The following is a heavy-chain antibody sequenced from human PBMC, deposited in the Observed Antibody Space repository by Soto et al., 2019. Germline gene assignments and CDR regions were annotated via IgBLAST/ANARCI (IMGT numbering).Heavy chain of an antibody. CDR1: GGSISNSDYY. J-gene: IGHJ6*02. CDR3: ARHLTYCSAGSCYSDFPYYGMDV. CDR2: IFYSGST. Sequence: PSETLSLTCTVSGGSISNSDYYWGWIRQPPGKGLEWIGSIFYSGSTYYNPSLKSRVTISVDTSKNQCSLKLSSVTAADTAVYYCARHLTYCSAGSCYSDFPYYGMDVWGQGTTVT. V-gene: IGHV4-39*01. D-gene: IGHD2-15*01.